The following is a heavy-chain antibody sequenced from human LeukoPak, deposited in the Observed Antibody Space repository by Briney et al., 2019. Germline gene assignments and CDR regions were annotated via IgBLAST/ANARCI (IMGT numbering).Heavy chain of an antibody. J-gene: IGHJ4*02. CDR1: GFSFSRYA. CDR3: AKGSSSSRPYYFDY. V-gene: IGHV3-23*01. D-gene: IGHD6-6*01. CDR2: ITDSGGDT. Sequence: GGSLRLSCAASGFSFSRYAMSWVRQAPGKGLEWVSAITDSGGDTYHADSVKGRFTISRDNSKNTLFLQMNSLRVEDTAVYYCAKGSSSSRPYYFDYWGQGTLVTVSS.